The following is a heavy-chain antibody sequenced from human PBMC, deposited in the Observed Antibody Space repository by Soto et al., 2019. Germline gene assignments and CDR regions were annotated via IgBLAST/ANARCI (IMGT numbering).Heavy chain of an antibody. J-gene: IGHJ4*02. CDR3: VRGPDCATLDACHRDFDS. V-gene: IGHV4-30-4*01. Sequence: QVRLQESGPGLVKSSQTLSLTCSVSGGAINSDYYYWGWVRQPPGKGLEWIGYMDSSGSTYSNPSPKSPVAMSVDTSQNHFSLSLTSVTAADTAVYFCVRGPDCATLDACHRDFDSWGQGIPVTVSS. CDR1: GGAINSDYYY. D-gene: IGHD2-15*01. CDR2: MDSSGST.